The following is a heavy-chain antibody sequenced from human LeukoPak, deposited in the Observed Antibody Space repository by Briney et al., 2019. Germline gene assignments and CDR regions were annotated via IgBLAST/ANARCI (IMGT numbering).Heavy chain of an antibody. Sequence: GGSLRLSCAASGFTFSTYAMSWVRQAPGKGLEWVSGIGGSGVSTYYADSVKGRFTISRDNSKNTLYLQMNSLRADDSAVYYCAKGRYQPLPYGNFDYWGQGTLVTVSS. CDR3: AKGRYQPLPYGNFDY. CDR2: IGGSGVST. J-gene: IGHJ4*02. D-gene: IGHD2-2*01. CDR1: GFTFSTYA. V-gene: IGHV3-23*01.